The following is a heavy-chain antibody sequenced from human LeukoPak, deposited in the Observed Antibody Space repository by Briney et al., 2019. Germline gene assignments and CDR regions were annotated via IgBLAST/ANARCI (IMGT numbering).Heavy chain of an antibody. V-gene: IGHV1-8*03. CDR1: GYTFTSYD. CDR3: ARGRGSSSWYSFDH. Sequence: ASVKVSCKASGYTFTSYDINWVRQAPGQGLEWMGWMNPNTGDTGYAQNFQGRVTITRNIPISTAYMELNSLRSEDTAVYYCARGRGSSSWYSFDHWGQGTLVTVSS. J-gene: IGHJ4*02. D-gene: IGHD6-13*01. CDR2: MNPNTGDT.